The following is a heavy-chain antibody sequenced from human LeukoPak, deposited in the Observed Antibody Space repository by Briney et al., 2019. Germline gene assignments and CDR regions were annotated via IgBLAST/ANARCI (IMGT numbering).Heavy chain of an antibody. CDR2: IYTSGST. V-gene: IGHV4-4*09. CDR3: AGWGTLYSTAPMNWFDP. D-gene: IGHD6-13*01. CDR1: DGSISSYY. Sequence: PSETLSLTCSVSDGSISSYYWSWIPQPPGKGLEWIGYIYTSGSTNYNPPLKSRVTISVDTSKHQFPLKLSSVTAADAAVDYCAGWGTLYSTAPMNWFDPWGQGTLVTVSS. J-gene: IGHJ5*02.